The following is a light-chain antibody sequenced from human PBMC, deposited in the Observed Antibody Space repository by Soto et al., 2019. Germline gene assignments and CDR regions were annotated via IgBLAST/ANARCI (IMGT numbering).Light chain of an antibody. CDR3: QQYFMSPLT. CDR2: GAS. Sequence: EIVLTQSPGTLSLSPGERATLSCRASQSVSSSYLAWYQQKPGQPPRLLIYGASSRATGIPDRFSGSGSGTDFNLTISRLDPEDVAVYYCQQYFMSPLTIGGGTK. J-gene: IGKJ4*01. V-gene: IGKV3-20*01. CDR1: QSVSSSY.